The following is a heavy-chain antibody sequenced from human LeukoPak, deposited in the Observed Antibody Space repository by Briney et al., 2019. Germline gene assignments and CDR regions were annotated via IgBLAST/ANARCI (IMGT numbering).Heavy chain of an antibody. CDR3: SFMHRYYDGSGYWVQ. J-gene: IGHJ4*02. V-gene: IGHV3-23*01. CDR2: ISTNGGST. D-gene: IGHD3-22*01. CDR1: GFTFSSYA. Sequence: PGGSLRLSCEASGFTFSSYAMSWVRQAPGKGLEWVSGISTNGGSTSYADSVKGRLTISRDNPRNMLSMEMNSLRAEDTAVYYCSFMHRYYDGSGYWVQWGQGTLVTVSS.